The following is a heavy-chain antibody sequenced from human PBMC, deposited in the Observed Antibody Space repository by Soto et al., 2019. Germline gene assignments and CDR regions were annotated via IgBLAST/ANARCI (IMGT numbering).Heavy chain of an antibody. CDR2: IKQDGSEK. J-gene: IGHJ4*02. CDR1: GFTFSRYW. Sequence: EVQLVESGGGLVQPGGSLRLSCAASGFTFSRYWMNWVRQVPGKGLEWVANIKQDGSEKYYVDSVKGRFTISRDNAKNSVYLQMNSLRAEDTAVYYWAREVCESVNFDYWGQGTLVTVSS. D-gene: IGHD6-19*01. V-gene: IGHV3-7*01. CDR3: AREVCESVNFDY.